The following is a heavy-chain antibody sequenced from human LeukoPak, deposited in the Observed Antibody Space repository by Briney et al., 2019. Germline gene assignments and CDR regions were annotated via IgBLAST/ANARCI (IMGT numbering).Heavy chain of an antibody. CDR3: AREPYYYDSSGYTDAFDI. D-gene: IGHD3-22*01. CDR1: GYSFTSYW. CDR2: IYPGDSDT. Sequence: GESLKISCKGPGYSFTSYWIGWVRQMPGKGLEWMGIIYPGDSDTRYSPSFQGQVTISADKSISTAYLQWSSLKASDTAMYYCAREPYYYDSSGYTDAFDIWGQGTMVTVSS. V-gene: IGHV5-51*01. J-gene: IGHJ3*02.